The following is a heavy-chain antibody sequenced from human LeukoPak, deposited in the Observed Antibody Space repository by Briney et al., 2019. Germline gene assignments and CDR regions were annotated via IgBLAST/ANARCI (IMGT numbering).Heavy chain of an antibody. D-gene: IGHD2-2*01. CDR3: ARANFLYCSSSTCLFDY. Sequence: GASVKVSCKASGYTFTHYYMHWVRQAPGQGFEGMGWINPNDGDTNYAQKFQGRVTMTRDTSISTAHMEVSRLRSDDTAVYYCARANFLYCSSSTCLFDYWGQGTLVTVSS. CDR1: GYTFTHYY. CDR2: INPNDGDT. J-gene: IGHJ4*02. V-gene: IGHV1-2*02.